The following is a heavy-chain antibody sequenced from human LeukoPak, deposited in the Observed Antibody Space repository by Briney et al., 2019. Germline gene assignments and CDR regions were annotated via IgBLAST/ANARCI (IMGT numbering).Heavy chain of an antibody. CDR2: ISTTGSA. V-gene: IGHV4-61*02. CDR3: ARGYNLNYVGY. CDR1: GGSISRGAYY. Sequence: SETLSLTCTVSGGSISRGAYYWSWIRQSAGKGLEWIGRISTTGSASYNPSLKSRVTISVDTSMSQFSLNLSSVTAADTAVYYCARGYNLNYVGYWGQGTLVTVSS. J-gene: IGHJ4*02. D-gene: IGHD1-7*01.